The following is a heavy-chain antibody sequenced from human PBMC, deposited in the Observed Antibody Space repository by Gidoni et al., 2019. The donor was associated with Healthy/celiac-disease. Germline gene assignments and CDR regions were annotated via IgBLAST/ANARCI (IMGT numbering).Heavy chain of an antibody. CDR2: IKQDGSEK. V-gene: IGHV3-7*01. D-gene: IGHD3-10*01. J-gene: IGHJ4*02. CDR1: GFPFSSYW. CDR3: ARDRDYGSGSYYHY. Sequence: EVQLVESGGGLVQPGGSLRLSCSASGFPFSSYWMSWVRQAPGKGLEWVDNIKQDGSEKYYVDSVTGRFTISRDNAKNSLYRQMNSLRAEDTAVYYCARDRDYGSGSYYHYWGQGTLVTVSS.